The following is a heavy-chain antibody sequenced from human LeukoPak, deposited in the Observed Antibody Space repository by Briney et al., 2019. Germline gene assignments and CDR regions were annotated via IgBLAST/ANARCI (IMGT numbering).Heavy chain of an antibody. D-gene: IGHD6-13*01. V-gene: IGHV3-30*04. J-gene: IGHJ4*02. CDR2: ISYDGSNK. Sequence: GGSLRLSCAASGFTFSSYAMHWVRQAPGKGLEWVAVISYDGSNKYYADSVKGRFTISRDNSKNTLYLQMNSLRAGDTAVYYCARSEQQLVFDYWGQGTLVTVSS. CDR3: ARSEQQLVFDY. CDR1: GFTFSSYA.